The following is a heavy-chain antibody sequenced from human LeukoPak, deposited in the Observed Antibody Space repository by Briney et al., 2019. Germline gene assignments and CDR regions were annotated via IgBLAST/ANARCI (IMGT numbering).Heavy chain of an antibody. D-gene: IGHD3-10*01. V-gene: IGHV3-23*01. J-gene: IGHJ5*02. CDR1: GFTFSSYA. CDR3: AKDPLGFRDRFRWFDP. Sequence: GGSLRLSCAASGFTFSSYAMSWVRQAPGKGLEWVSAISGSGGSTYYADSVKGRFTISRDNSKNTLYLQMNSLRAEDTAVYYCAKDPLGFRDRFRWFDPWGQGTLVTVSS. CDR2: ISGSGGST.